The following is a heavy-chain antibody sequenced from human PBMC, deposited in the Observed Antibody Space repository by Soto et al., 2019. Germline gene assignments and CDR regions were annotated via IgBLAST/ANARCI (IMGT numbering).Heavy chain of an antibody. V-gene: IGHV1-69*01. D-gene: IGHD3-3*01. CDR1: GGTFSNYA. CDR2: IIPVFGTP. CDR3: AGGSFGVMITLDF. J-gene: IGHJ4*02. Sequence: QVQLVQSGAEVKKPGSSVKVSCKASGGTFSNYAISWVRQDPGQGLEWMGGIIPVFGTPKYAQKFQGRVTITADPSMNTVYMELSSLRSDDTAMYYCAGGSFGVMITLDFWGQGTLVTVSS.